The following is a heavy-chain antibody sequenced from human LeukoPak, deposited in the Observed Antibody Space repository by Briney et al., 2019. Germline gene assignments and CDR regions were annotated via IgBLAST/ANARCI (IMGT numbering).Heavy chain of an antibody. CDR3: ATRRCSIAACRASSYRCFDF. CDR1: GFIFSSYG. V-gene: IGHV3-48*04. CDR2: ISSGSSTV. Sequence: PGGSLRLSCAASGFIFSSYGMNWVRQAPGKGLEWISYISSGSSTVYYADSVKGRFSISRDNAKNSLHLHMNSLRAEDTAVYYCATRRCSIAACRASSYRCFDFWGKGTTVIVSS. D-gene: IGHD2-2*01. J-gene: IGHJ6*04.